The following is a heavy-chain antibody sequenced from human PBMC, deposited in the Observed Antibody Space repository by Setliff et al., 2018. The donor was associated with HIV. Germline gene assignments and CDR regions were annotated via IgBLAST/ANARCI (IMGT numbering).Heavy chain of an antibody. V-gene: IGHV4-39*07. CDR3: ARDGRHDRNRWYVTHQYFKY. J-gene: IGHJ1*01. Sequence: PSETLSLTCTVSGGSSSSRSYYWGWIRQPPGKGLEWIGSIYSSGSTYYNPSLKSRVTISVDTSKKQFSLRLSSVTAADTAVYYYARDGRHDRNRWYVTHQYFKYWGQGTLVTVSS. CDR1: GGSSSSRSYY. CDR2: IYSSGST. D-gene: IGHD2-15*01.